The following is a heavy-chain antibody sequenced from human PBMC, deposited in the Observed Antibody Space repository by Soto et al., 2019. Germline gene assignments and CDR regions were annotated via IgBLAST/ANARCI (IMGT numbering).Heavy chain of an antibody. Sequence: PSETLSLTCTVSGGSISSGGYYWSWIRQHPGKGLEWIGYIYYSGSTYYNPSLKSRVTISVDTSKNQFSLKLSSVTAADTAVYYCARVGPYSQFFYYYAMYVWGQGTTVTVS. CDR1: GGSISSGGYY. D-gene: IGHD2-15*01. J-gene: IGHJ6*02. V-gene: IGHV4-31*03. CDR2: IYYSGST. CDR3: ARVGPYSQFFYYYAMYV.